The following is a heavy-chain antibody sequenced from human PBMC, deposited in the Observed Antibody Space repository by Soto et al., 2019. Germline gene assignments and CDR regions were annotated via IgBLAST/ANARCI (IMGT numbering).Heavy chain of an antibody. J-gene: IGHJ4*02. CDR3: ARGLTMLRGGMDS. V-gene: IGHV4-31*02. Sequence: PSETLSLTWTVSGGSIISGGDYGSWIRHRPGKGLEWIGYIHYTGGAYYNPSLKSRLTLAVDTAKSQFSLQLTSVTAADTAVYFCARGLTMLRGGMDSRGQGYMVTVSS. CDR1: GGSIISGGDY. D-gene: IGHD3-10*01. CDR2: IHYTGGA.